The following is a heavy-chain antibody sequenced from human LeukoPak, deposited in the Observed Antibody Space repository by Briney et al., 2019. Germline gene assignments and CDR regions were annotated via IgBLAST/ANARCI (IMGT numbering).Heavy chain of an antibody. V-gene: IGHV3-21*04. J-gene: IGHJ4*02. CDR2: ISSSSSYI. CDR1: GFTFSSYS. CDR3: ASTGAVATFDY. D-gene: IGHD4-23*01. Sequence: PGGSLRLSCAASGFTFSSYSMNWVRQAPGKGPEWVSSISSSSSYIYYADSVKGRFTISRDNSKNTLYLQMNSLRAEDTAVYYCASTGAVATFDYWGQGTLVTVSS.